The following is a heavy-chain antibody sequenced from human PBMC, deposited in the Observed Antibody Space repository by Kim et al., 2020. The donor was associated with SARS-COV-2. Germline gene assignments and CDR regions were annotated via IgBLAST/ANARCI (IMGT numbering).Heavy chain of an antibody. CDR2: ISGSGGST. D-gene: IGHD3-22*01. J-gene: IGHJ4*02. Sequence: GGSLRLSCAASGFTFSSYAMSWVRQAPGKGLEWVSGISGSGGSTYYADSVKGRFTISRDNSKNTLYLQMNSLRVEDTAVYYCAKDLNYYEISGQDYWGQGPLLTVSS. CDR1: GFTFSSYA. CDR3: AKDLNYYEISGQDY. V-gene: IGHV3-23*01.